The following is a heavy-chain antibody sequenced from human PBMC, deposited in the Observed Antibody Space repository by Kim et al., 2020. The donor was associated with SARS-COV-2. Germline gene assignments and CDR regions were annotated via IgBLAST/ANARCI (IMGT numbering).Heavy chain of an antibody. J-gene: IGHJ5*02. CDR1: GGTFSSYA. V-gene: IGHV1-69*04. CDR3: ARDLEGVYGGNPARFDP. D-gene: IGHD4-17*01. CDR2: IIPILGIA. Sequence: SVKVSCKASGGTFSSYAISWVRQAPGQGLEWMGRIIPILGIANYAQKFQGRVTITADKSTSTAYMELSSLRSEDTAVYYCARDLEGVYGGNPARFDPWGQGTLVTVSS.